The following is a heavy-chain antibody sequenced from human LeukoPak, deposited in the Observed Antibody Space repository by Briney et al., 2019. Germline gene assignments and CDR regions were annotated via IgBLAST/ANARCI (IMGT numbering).Heavy chain of an antibody. CDR1: GGSISSYY. D-gene: IGHD5-12*01. J-gene: IGHJ3*02. Sequence: SETLSLTCTVSGGSISSYYWSWIRQPPGKGLEWIGYIYYSGSTNYNPSLKSRVTISVDTSKNQFSLKLSSVTAADTAVYYCARAFRYSGYDLAFDIWGQGTMVTVSS. CDR2: IYYSGST. CDR3: ARAFRYSGYDLAFDI. V-gene: IGHV4-59*01.